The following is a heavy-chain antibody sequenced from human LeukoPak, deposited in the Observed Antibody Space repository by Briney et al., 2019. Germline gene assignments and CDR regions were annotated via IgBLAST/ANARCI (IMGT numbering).Heavy chain of an antibody. J-gene: IGHJ4*02. V-gene: IGHV3-15*01. Sequence: NPGGSLRLSCAASGFTFSNAWMSWVRPAPGKGLEWVGRIKSKTDGGTTDYAAPVKGRFTISRDDSKNTLYLQMNSLKTEDTAVYYCTPLVPAASFDYWGQGTLVTVSS. CDR2: IKSKTDGGTT. CDR3: TPLVPAASFDY. D-gene: IGHD2-2*01. CDR1: GFTFSNAW.